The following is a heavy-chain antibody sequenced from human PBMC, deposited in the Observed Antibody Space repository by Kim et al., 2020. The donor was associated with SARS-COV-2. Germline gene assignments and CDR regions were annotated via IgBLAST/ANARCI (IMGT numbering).Heavy chain of an antibody. V-gene: IGHV3-21*01. J-gene: IGHJ3*02. Sequence: ADSVKGRFTISRDNAKNSLYLQMNSLRAEDTAVYYCATYSGSYYGDAFDIWGHGTMVTVSS. CDR3: ATYSGSYYGDAFDI. D-gene: IGHD1-26*01.